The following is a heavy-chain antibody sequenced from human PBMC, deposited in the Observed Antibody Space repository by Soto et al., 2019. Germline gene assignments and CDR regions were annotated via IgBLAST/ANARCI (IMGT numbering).Heavy chain of an antibody. CDR1: TLTVSLYG. D-gene: IGHD3-3*01. CDR2: ISNDGGTQ. Sequence: GGSLRLSCAASTLTVSLYGIQWVRQAPGKGLDWVAFISNDGGTQYYADSVKGRFSISRDNSMNTVDPHMNSLRAEDTAIYYCARDIWSGNYKWFDSWGQGTLVTVSS. V-gene: IGHV3-30*03. CDR3: ARDIWSGNYKWFDS. J-gene: IGHJ5*01.